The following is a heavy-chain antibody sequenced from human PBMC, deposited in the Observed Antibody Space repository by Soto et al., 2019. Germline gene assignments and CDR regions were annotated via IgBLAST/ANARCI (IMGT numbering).Heavy chain of an antibody. D-gene: IGHD2-2*01. CDR2: INHSGST. Sequence: QVQLQQWGAGLLKPSETLSLTCAVYGGSFSGYYWSWIRQPPGKGLEWIGEINHSGSTNHNPSLTRRVTISVDTSKNQFSLELSSVTAADTAVYYCARTSRPAEGHDWFDLWGQGTLVAVSS. CDR1: GGSFSGYY. V-gene: IGHV4-34*01. J-gene: IGHJ5*02. CDR3: ARTSRPAEGHDWFDL.